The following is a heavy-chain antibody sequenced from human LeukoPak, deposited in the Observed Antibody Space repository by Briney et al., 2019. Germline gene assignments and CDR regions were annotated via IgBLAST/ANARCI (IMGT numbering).Heavy chain of an antibody. CDR1: GCTFSSYS. V-gene: IGHV3-21*01. Sequence: GGALRLSCAASGCTFSSYSVNWVRQAPGKGLEGVASISSSIIYIYYADSVKGRFTISRDNAKNSLYLQMDSLRAEDTAVHYCASPDALGYRYASGRDSWGQGNLVTVSS. J-gene: IGHJ4*02. CDR3: ASPDALGYRYASGRDS. CDR2: ISSSIIYI. D-gene: IGHD5-18*01.